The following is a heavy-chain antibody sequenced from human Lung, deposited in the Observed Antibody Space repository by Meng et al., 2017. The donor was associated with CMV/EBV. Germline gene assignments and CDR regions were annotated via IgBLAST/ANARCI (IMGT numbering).Heavy chain of an antibody. CDR1: GGTFSSYA. J-gene: IGHJ4*02. CDR3: ARDRGTIFGVDFDY. Sequence: SVXVSCKASGGTFSSYAISWVRQAPGQGLEWMGGIIPIFGTANYAQKFQGRVTITTDESPSTAYMELSSLRSEDTAVYYCARDRGTIFGVDFDYWGQGTLVTVSS. V-gene: IGHV1-69*05. D-gene: IGHD3-3*01. CDR2: IIPIFGTA.